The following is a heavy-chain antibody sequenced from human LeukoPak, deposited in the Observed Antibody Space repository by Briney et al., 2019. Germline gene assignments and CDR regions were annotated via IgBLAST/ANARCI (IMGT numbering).Heavy chain of an antibody. CDR3: ARGDYYGSGSYFGPYYYYYGMDV. CDR2: IYYSGST. Sequence: SGTLSLTCTVSGGSISSYYWSWIRQPPGKGLEWIGYIYYSGSTNYNPSLKSRVTISVDTSKNQFSLKLSSVTAADTAVYYCARGDYYGSGSYFGPYYYYYGMDVWGQGTTVTVSS. CDR1: GGSISSYY. V-gene: IGHV4-59*01. J-gene: IGHJ6*02. D-gene: IGHD3-10*01.